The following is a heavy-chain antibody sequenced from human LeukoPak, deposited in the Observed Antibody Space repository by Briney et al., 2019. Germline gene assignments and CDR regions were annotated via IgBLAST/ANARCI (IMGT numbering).Heavy chain of an antibody. CDR3: ARGPSIAARYDAFDI. Sequence: GGSLRLSCAASGFTFTSYELNWVRQAPGKGLEWVSYISSSGNTISYADSVKGRFTISRDNAKNSLYLQVISLRAEDTAVYYCARGPSIAARYDAFDIWGQGTMVTVS. J-gene: IGHJ3*02. V-gene: IGHV3-48*03. CDR1: GFTFTSYE. D-gene: IGHD6-6*01. CDR2: ISSSGNTI.